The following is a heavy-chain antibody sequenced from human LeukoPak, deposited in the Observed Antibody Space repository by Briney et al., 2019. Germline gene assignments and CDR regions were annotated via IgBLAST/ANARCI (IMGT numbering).Heavy chain of an antibody. CDR2: IKQDGSEK. CDR1: GLTFSSYW. J-gene: IGHJ4*01. Sequence: PGGSLRLSCAASGLTFSSYWMSWVRQAPGKGLEWVANIKQDGSEKYYVDSVKGRFTISRDNAKNSLYLQMNSLRAEDTAVYYCAKRNYFDYWGHGTLATVSS. CDR3: AKRNYFDY. V-gene: IGHV3-7*03.